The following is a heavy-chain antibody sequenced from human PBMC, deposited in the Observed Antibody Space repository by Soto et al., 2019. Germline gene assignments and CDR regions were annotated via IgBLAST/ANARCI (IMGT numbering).Heavy chain of an antibody. V-gene: IGHV3-64*01. CDR1: GFTFSSYA. CDR3: ARFYYDSSGPVVVYYGMDV. Sequence: PGGSLRLSCAASGFTFSSYAMHWVRQAPGKGLEYVSAISSNGGSTYYANSVKGRFTISRDNSKNTLYLQMGSLRAEDMAVYYCARFYYDSSGPVVVYYGMDVWGQGTTVTVSS. J-gene: IGHJ6*02. CDR2: ISSNGGST. D-gene: IGHD3-22*01.